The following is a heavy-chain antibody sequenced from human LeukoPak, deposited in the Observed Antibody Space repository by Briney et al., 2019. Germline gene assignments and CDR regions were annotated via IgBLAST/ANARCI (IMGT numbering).Heavy chain of an antibody. D-gene: IGHD1-26*01. Sequence: SETLSLTCAVYGGSFSGYYWSWIRQPPGKGLEWIGEINHSGSTNYNPSLKSRVTISVDTSKNQFSLKLSSVTAADTAVYYCARQGSYYSDNWFDPWGQGTLVTVSS. V-gene: IGHV4-34*01. CDR3: ARQGSYYSDNWFDP. CDR1: GGSFSGYY. J-gene: IGHJ5*02. CDR2: INHSGST.